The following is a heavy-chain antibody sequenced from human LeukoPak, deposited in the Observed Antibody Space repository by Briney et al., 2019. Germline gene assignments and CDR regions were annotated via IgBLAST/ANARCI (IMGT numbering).Heavy chain of an antibody. CDR3: AKVVCSSTSCYQPDY. CDR1: GFTFSTYA. Sequence: GGSLRLSCAASGFTFSTYAMSWVRQAPGKGLEWVSAISGSGGSTYYADSVKGRFTISRDNSKNTLYLQMNSLRAEDTAVYYCAKVVCSSTSCYQPDYWGQGTLVTVSS. J-gene: IGHJ4*02. V-gene: IGHV3-23*01. D-gene: IGHD2-2*01. CDR2: ISGSGGST.